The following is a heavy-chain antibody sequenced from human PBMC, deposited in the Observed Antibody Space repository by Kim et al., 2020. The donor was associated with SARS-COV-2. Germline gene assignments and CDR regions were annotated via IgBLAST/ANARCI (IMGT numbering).Heavy chain of an antibody. D-gene: IGHD3-3*01. CDR1: GFTFSSYW. J-gene: IGHJ6*01. CDR3: ARDQSRITIFGVVINYY. CDR2: IKQDGSEK. Sequence: GGSLRLSCAASGFTFSSYWRSWVRQAPGKGLEWVANIKQDGSEKYYVDSVKGRFTISRDNAKNSLYLQMNSLRAEDPAVYYCARDQSRITIFGVVINYY. V-gene: IGHV3-7*01.